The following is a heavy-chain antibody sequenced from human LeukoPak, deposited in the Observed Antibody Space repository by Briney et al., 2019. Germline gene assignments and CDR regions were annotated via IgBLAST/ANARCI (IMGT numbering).Heavy chain of an antibody. D-gene: IGHD4-17*01. Sequence: PSQTLSLTGTVSGGSISSGDYYWSWIRQPPGKGLEWIGYIYYSGSTYYNPSLKSRVTISVDTSKNQFSLKLSSVTAADTAVYYCARERTTVTHWYFDYWGQGTLVTVSS. J-gene: IGHJ4*02. CDR1: GGSISSGDYY. CDR3: ARERTTVTHWYFDY. V-gene: IGHV4-30-4*01. CDR2: IYYSGST.